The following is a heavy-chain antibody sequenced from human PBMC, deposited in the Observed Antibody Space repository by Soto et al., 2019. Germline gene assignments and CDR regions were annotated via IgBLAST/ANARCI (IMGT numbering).Heavy chain of an antibody. CDR2: IYHSGST. CDR1: GGSISSSNW. V-gene: IGHV4-4*02. J-gene: IGHJ5*01. CDR3: ARLIGNSWLDS. Sequence: PSETLSLTCAVSGGSISSSNWWSWVRQPPGKGLEWIGEIYHSGSTNYNPSLKSRVTISVDTSNNQVSLQLNSVTPDDTAVYYCARLIGNSWLDSWGQGTLVTVSS. D-gene: IGHD3-16*01.